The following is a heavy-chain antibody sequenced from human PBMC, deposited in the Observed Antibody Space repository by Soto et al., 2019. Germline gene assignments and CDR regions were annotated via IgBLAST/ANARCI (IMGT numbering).Heavy chain of an antibody. D-gene: IGHD3-10*01. CDR1: GFTFSSYA. CDR3: AKDIPGSYPNFDAFDI. CDR2: ISGSGGST. J-gene: IGHJ3*02. V-gene: IGHV3-23*01. Sequence: EVQLLESGGGLVQPGGSLRLSCAASGFTFSSYAMSWVHQAPGKGLEWVSAISGSGGSTYYADSVKGRFTISRDNSKNTLYLQMNSLRAEDTAVYYCAKDIPGSYPNFDAFDIWGQGTMVTVSS.